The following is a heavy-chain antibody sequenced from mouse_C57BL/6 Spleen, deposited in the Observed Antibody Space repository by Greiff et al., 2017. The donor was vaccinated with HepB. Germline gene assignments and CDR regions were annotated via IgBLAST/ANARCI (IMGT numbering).Heavy chain of an antibody. CDR2: IDPEDGET. J-gene: IGHJ3*01. CDR3: ARHYSNLRFFAY. D-gene: IGHD2-5*01. Sequence: VHVKQSGAELVKPGASVKLSCTASGFNIKDYYMHWVKQRTEQGLEWIGRIDPEDGETKYAPKFQGKATITADTSSNTAYLQLSSLTSEDTAVYYCARHYSNLRFFAYWGQGTLVTVSA. V-gene: IGHV14-2*01. CDR1: GFNIKDYY.